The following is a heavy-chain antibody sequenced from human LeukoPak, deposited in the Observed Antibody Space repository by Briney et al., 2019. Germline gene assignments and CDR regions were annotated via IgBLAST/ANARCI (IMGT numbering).Heavy chain of an antibody. D-gene: IGHD4-17*01. CDR1: GFTFSSYW. CDR2: INSDGSST. V-gene: IGHV3-74*01. Sequence: TGGSLRLSCAASGFTFSSYWMHWVRQAPGRGLVWVSRINSDGSSTSYADSVKGRFTISRDNAKNTLYLQMNSLRAEDTAVYYCASWGPSDPYGGYLDYWGQGTLVTVSS. CDR3: ASWGPSDPYGGYLDY. J-gene: IGHJ4*02.